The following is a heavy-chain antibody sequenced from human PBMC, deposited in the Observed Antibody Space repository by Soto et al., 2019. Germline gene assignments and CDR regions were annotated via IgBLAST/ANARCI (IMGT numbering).Heavy chain of an antibody. D-gene: IGHD6-6*01. CDR3: VRDRPHNWFDP. Sequence: EVQLVESGGGLVQPGGSLRLSCAASGFTLRSYWMHWVRQAPGKGPMWVSRIDTDGSRTTYADSVKGRFTISRDHAKNMMYLQMNSLRAEDTAVYYCVRDRPHNWFDPWGQGTLVTVSS. V-gene: IGHV3-74*01. J-gene: IGHJ5*02. CDR2: IDTDGSRT. CDR1: GFTLRSYW.